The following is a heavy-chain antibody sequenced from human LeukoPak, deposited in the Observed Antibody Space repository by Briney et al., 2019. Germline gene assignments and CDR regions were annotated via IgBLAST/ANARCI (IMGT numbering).Heavy chain of an antibody. Sequence: ASVKVSCKASGYTFTGYYLHWVRQAPGQGLEGMGWINPYCGGTNFARKFQGSVTMPRAMSISTAYIELSRLRSDHTAVYYCASLWSTGAFDICAQGTMVTVSS. CDR1: GYTFTGYY. V-gene: IGHV1-2*02. D-gene: IGHD2-8*02. CDR2: INPYCGGT. CDR3: ASLWSTGAFDI. J-gene: IGHJ3*02.